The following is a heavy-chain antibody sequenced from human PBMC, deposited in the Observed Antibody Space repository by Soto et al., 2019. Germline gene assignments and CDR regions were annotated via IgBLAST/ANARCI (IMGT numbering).Heavy chain of an antibody. Sequence: SGPTLVNSTQTLTLTCTFSGFSLSTSGVGVVWIRQPTGKALEWLALIYWNDDKRYSPSLKSKLTITKDTSKNQAVLTRTSMDAVDTATYYCAIKRKQLVRGGWFDPWGQGTLVTVSS. CDR1: GFSLSTSGVG. J-gene: IGHJ5*02. CDR2: IYWNDDK. V-gene: IGHV2-5*01. CDR3: AIKRKQLVRGGWFDP. D-gene: IGHD6-6*01.